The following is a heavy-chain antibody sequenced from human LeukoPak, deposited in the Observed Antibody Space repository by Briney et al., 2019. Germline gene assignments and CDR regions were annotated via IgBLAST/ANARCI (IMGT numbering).Heavy chain of an antibody. J-gene: IGHJ4*02. CDR3: ARDNGYDYVWGTPHY. V-gene: IGHV3-48*03. CDR1: GFTFSSYE. D-gene: IGHD3-16*01. CDR2: ISSFGSTI. Sequence: GGSLRLSCAASGFTFSSYEMNWVRQAPGKGLEWVSYISSFGSTIYYADSVKGRFTISRDNSKNTLYLQMNSLRAEDTAVYYCARDNGYDYVWGTPHYWGQGTLVTVSS.